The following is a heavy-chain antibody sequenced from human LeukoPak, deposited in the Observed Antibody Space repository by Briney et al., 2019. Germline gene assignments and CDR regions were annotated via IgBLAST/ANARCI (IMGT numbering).Heavy chain of an antibody. J-gene: IGHJ5*02. Sequence: GGSLRLSCAASGFTFSTYSMNWVRQAPGKGLEWVSSISTTSRYIYYADSVKGRFTISRDNAKDSLYLQMNSLRAEDTAVYYCAKDYEPLVGVHRWGDWFDPWGQGTLVTVSS. CDR3: AKDYEPLVGVHRWGDWFDP. CDR2: ISTTSRYI. CDR1: GFTFSTYS. D-gene: IGHD1-26*01. V-gene: IGHV3-21*04.